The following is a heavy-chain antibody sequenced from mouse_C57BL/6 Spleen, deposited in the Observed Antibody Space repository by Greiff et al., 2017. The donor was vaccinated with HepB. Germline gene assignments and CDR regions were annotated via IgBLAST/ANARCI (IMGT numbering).Heavy chain of an antibody. V-gene: IGHV1-64*01. CDR1: GYTFTSYW. J-gene: IGHJ3*01. CDR2: IHPNSGST. CDR3: ARRLRGGWFAY. Sequence: QVQLQQPGAELVKPGASVKLSCKASGYTFTSYWMHWVKQRPGQGLEWIGMIHPNSGSTNYNEKFKSKATLTVDKSSSTAYMQLSSLTSEDSAVYYCARRLRGGWFAYWGQGTLVTVSA. D-gene: IGHD1-1*01.